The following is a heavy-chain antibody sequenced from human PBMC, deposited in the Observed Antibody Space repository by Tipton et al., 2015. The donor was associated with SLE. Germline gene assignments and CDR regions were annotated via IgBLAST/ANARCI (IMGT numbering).Heavy chain of an antibody. CDR1: GYSISNTNW. CDR2: LYYTGNT. J-gene: IGHJ3*02. Sequence: TLSLTCAVSGYSISNTNWWGWIRQPPGKGLEWIGYLYYTGNTNYNPSLESRVTMSVGTSKNQFSLKLSSVTAFDMAVYYCARKKMKSDAFDIWGQGTMVTVSS. CDR3: ARKKMKSDAFDI. V-gene: IGHV4-28*06.